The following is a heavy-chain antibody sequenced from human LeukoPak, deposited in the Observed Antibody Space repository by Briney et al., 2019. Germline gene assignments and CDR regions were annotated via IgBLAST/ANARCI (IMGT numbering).Heavy chain of an antibody. D-gene: IGHD4-17*01. CDR3: ARASPYGDYVEDY. J-gene: IGHJ4*02. Sequence: GASVKVSCKASGYTFTSYDINWVRQAPGQGLEWMGGIIPIFGTANYAQKFQGRVTITADESTSTAYMELSSLRSEDTAVYYCARASPYGDYVEDYWGQGTLVTVSS. CDR1: GYTFTSYD. CDR2: IIPIFGTA. V-gene: IGHV1-69*13.